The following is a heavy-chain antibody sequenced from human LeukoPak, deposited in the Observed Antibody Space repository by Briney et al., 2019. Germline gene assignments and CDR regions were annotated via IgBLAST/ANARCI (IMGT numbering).Heavy chain of an antibody. V-gene: IGHV3-21*01. D-gene: IGHD3-9*01. CDR2: ISSSSSYI. J-gene: IGHJ4*02. CDR1: GFTFSSYG. Sequence: GGSLRLSCAASGFTFSSYGMYWVRQAPGKGLEWVSSISSSSSYIYYADSVKGRFTISRDNAKNSLYLQMNSLRAEDTAVYYCARDILTGSRPFPFDYWGQGTLVTVSS. CDR3: ARDILTGSRPFPFDY.